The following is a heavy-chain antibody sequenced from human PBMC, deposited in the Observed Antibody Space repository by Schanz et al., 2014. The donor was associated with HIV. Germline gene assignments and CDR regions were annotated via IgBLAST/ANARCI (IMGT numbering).Heavy chain of an antibody. CDR3: ALSRPSGYGGSWYFDL. D-gene: IGHD2-15*01. CDR2: IDGRGVST. CDR1: GFTFRSYA. V-gene: IGHV3-23*01. Sequence: EVQLLESGGDLVQPGGSLRLSCEASGFTFRSYAMNWVRQTPGKGLQWVSSIDGRGVSTYYGDSLKGRFTISRDNFKDMVYLQMNSLRVEDTALYYCALSRPSGYGGSWYFDLWGRGTLVAVSS. J-gene: IGHJ2*01.